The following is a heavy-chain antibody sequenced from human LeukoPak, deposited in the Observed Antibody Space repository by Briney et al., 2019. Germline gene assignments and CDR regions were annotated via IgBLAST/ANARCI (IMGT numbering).Heavy chain of an antibody. CDR1: GFTLSIYK. Sequence: GGSLRLSCAASGFTLSIYKMHWVRQAPGKGLEWVANIKQDGSEKYYVDSVEGRFTISRDNAKNSVSLQMNSLRGEDTAVYYCVRALGSSSADYWGQGTLVTVSS. CDR3: VRALGSSSADY. V-gene: IGHV3-7*01. D-gene: IGHD6-6*01. J-gene: IGHJ4*02. CDR2: IKQDGSEK.